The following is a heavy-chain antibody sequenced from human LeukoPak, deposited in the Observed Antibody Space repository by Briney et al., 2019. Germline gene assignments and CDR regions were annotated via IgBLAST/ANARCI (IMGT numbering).Heavy chain of an antibody. D-gene: IGHD3-10*01. Sequence: SETLSLTCTVSDGSINGYYWSWIRQSPGKGLESLGYIYYTGSTNYNPSLKSRVTMSVDTSRNQFFLRLSSVTAADTAVYYCARAGVLWFGDPYPAGYFDLWGRGTLVTVSS. CDR1: DGSINGYY. V-gene: IGHV4-59*01. J-gene: IGHJ2*01. CDR2: IYYTGST. CDR3: ARAGVLWFGDPYPAGYFDL.